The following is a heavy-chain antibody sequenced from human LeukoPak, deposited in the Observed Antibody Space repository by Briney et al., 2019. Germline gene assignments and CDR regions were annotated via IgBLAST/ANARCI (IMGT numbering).Heavy chain of an antibody. D-gene: IGHD3-22*01. J-gene: IGHJ5*02. Sequence: GGSLRLSCAASGFTFSSYWMSWVRQAPGKGLEWVANIKQDGSEKYYVDSVKGRFTISRDNAKNSLYLQMNSLRAEDTALYHCARGGYYYDPRGWFDPWGQGTLVTVSS. CDR3: ARGGYYYDPRGWFDP. CDR2: IKQDGSEK. CDR1: GFTFSSYW. V-gene: IGHV3-7*03.